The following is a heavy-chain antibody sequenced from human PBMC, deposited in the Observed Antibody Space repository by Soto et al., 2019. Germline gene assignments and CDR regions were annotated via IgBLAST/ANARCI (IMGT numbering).Heavy chain of an antibody. V-gene: IGHV4-30-4*01. Sequence: QVQLQESGPGLVKPSQTLSLTCSVSGDSVSSGDSYWSWIRQPPGKALEWIGYTSFSGYTSYRPSLKSRVTISVDMSKSQFSLRLTSVTAADTAVYYCVRGGNPYHYATSGPGTFDKWGQGTLVSVSS. CDR3: VRGGNPYHYATSGPGTFDK. D-gene: IGHD1-26*01. CDR2: TSFSGYT. CDR1: GDSVSSGDSY. J-gene: IGHJ4*02.